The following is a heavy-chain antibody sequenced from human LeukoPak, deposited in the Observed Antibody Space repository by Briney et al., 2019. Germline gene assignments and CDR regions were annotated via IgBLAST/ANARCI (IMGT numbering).Heavy chain of an antibody. D-gene: IGHD5-24*01. J-gene: IGHJ4*02. CDR2: ISLSSSYI. CDR3: ARDLEGATPEIFDN. CDR1: GFTFSTYN. Sequence: GGSLRLSCAASGFTFSTYNMNWVRQAPGKGLEWVSSISLSSSYIYYADSVQGRFAISRDNAKNSLYLQMNSLRAEDTAVYYCARDLEGATPEIFDNWGQGTLVTVSS. V-gene: IGHV3-21*01.